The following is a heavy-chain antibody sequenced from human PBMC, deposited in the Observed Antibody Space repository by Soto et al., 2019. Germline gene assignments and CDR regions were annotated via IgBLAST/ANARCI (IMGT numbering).Heavy chain of an antibody. J-gene: IGHJ3*02. Sequence: GFSVKVSCKASGYTFTSDGISWVRQAPGQGLEWMGWISAYNGNTNYAQKLQGRVTMTTDTSTSTAYMELRSLRSDDTAVYYCGRDRRELRITVEDALDIWGQGTMVTVSS. CDR1: GYTFTSDG. CDR3: GRDRRELRITVEDALDI. D-gene: IGHD7-27*01. V-gene: IGHV1-18*01. CDR2: ISAYNGNT.